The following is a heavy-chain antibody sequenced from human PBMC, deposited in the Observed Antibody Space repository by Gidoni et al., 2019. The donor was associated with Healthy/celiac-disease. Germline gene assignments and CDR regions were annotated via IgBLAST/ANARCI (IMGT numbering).Heavy chain of an antibody. Sequence: EVQLVESGGGLVQPGVSLRLPCAASGFTFSSYAMHWVRHATGKGLEWVSKATGKGLEWASAIGTTGDTYYPGSVKGRFTISRENAKNSLYLQMNSLRAGDTAVYYCARVGRGYCSSTTCRYGMDVWGQGTTVTVS. CDR2: IGTTGDT. D-gene: IGHD2-2*01. V-gene: IGHV3-13*04. J-gene: IGHJ6*02. CDR1: GFTFSSYA. CDR3: ARVGRGYCSSTTCRYGMDV.